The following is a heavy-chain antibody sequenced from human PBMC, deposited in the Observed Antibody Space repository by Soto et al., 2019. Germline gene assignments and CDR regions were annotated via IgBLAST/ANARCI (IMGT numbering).Heavy chain of an antibody. J-gene: IGHJ5*02. V-gene: IGHV3-74*01. CDR3: VREVIAVLGSIRWFDP. CDR2: IGPDGTST. D-gene: IGHD6-19*01. CDR1: GVTFRDYW. Sequence: PGGSLRLSCAVSGVTFRDYWMHWVRQVPGKGLLWVSRIGPDGTSTKYADSVKGRLTISRSNPENTLYLQMNSLRAEDTGVYYCVREVIAVLGSIRWFDPWGQGTLVTVSS.